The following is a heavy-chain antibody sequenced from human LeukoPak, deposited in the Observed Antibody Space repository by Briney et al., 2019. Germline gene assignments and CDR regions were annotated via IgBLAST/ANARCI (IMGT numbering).Heavy chain of an antibody. J-gene: IGHJ4*02. CDR2: IYYSGST. Sequence: KPSETLSLTCTVSGGSISSGDYYWSWIRQPPGKGLEWIGYIYYSGSTYYNPSLKSRVTISVDTSKNQFSLKLSSVTAADTAVYYCARGSMIVAGFDYWGQGTLVTVSS. CDR3: ARGSMIVAGFDY. CDR1: GGSISSGDYY. D-gene: IGHD3-22*01. V-gene: IGHV4-30-4*01.